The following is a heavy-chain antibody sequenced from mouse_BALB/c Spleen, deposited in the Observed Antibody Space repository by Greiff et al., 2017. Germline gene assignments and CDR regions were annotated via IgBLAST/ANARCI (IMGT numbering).Heavy chain of an antibody. CDR2: INPYNDGT. Sequence: EVQLQESGPELVKPGASVKMSCKASGYTFTSYVMHWVKQKPGQGLEWIGYINPYNDGTKYNEKFKGNATLTSDKSSSTAYMELSSLTSEDSAVYYCARSYGTSYYYAMDYWGQGTSVTVSS. D-gene: IGHD2-10*02. J-gene: IGHJ4*01. CDR1: GYTFTSYV. CDR3: ARSYGTSYYYAMDY. V-gene: IGHV1-14*01.